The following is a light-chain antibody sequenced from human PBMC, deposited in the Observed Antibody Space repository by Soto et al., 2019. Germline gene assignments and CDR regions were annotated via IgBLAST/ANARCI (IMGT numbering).Light chain of an antibody. CDR2: DVS. Sequence: QSALTQPRSVSGSPGQSVTISCTGTSSDVGGYNYVSWYQQHPGKAPKLMISDVSKRPSGVPDRFSGSKSGNTASLTSSGLQAEDEADYYCCSYAGSYSWVFGGGTKLTVL. J-gene: IGLJ3*02. CDR3: CSYAGSYSWV. CDR1: SSDVGGYNY. V-gene: IGLV2-11*01.